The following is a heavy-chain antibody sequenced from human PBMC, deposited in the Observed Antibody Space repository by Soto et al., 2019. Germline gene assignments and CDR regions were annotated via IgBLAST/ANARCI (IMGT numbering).Heavy chain of an antibody. CDR1: GLSFDREW. CDR3: ARGFS. CDR2: INQDGSER. V-gene: IGHV3-7*01. D-gene: IGHD3-10*01. Sequence: GGSLRLSCVTSGLSFDREWMSWVRQAPGKGLEWVAYINQDGSERDYVDSVKGRFTISRDNAKDSLYLQMNSLRAEDTAVYYCARGFSWGLGTLVTVSS. J-gene: IGHJ5*02.